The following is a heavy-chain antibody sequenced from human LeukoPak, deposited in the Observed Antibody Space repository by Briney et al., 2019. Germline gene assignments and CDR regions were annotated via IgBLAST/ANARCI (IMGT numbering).Heavy chain of an antibody. V-gene: IGHV3-33*01. CDR2: IWYDGNNK. D-gene: IGHD1-1*01. Sequence: GRSLRLSCAASGFTFSDYGMHWIRQTPGKGLEWVALIWYDGNNKYYADSVKGRFTISRDNSKNTLFLQMSSLRAEDTAVYYCARDRGKGGYFDYRGQGTLVTVSS. CDR1: GFTFSDYG. CDR3: ARDRGKGGYFDY. J-gene: IGHJ4*02.